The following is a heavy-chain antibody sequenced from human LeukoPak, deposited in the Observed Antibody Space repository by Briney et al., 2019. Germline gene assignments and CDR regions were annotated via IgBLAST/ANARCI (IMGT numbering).Heavy chain of an antibody. V-gene: IGHV3-23*01. Sequence: GGSLRLSCAASGFTLSSYAMTWVRQAPGKGLECVTGISGSGDDTYYADSVKGRFTVSRDNSKNTLYLQMNSLRVEDTAVYYCAKGDASPVHLLTGHWGQGTLVTVSS. CDR2: ISGSGDDT. CDR1: GFTLSSYA. CDR3: AKGDASPVHLLTGH. D-gene: IGHD3-9*01. J-gene: IGHJ4*02.